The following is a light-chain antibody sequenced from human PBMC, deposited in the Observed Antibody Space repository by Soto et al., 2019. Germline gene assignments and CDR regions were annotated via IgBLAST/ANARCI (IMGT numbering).Light chain of an antibody. CDR2: DAS. CDR3: QQRSNWIT. CDR1: QSVSSY. V-gene: IGKV3-11*01. Sequence: EILFTQSPATLSLSPGERATLSCRASQSVSSYLAWYQQKPGQAPRLLIYDASNRATGIPARLSGSGSGTDFTLTISSLEPEDSAVYYCQQRSNWITFGQGTRLEIK. J-gene: IGKJ5*01.